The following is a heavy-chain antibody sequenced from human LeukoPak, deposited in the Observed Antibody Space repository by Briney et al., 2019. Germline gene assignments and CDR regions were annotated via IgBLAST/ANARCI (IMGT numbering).Heavy chain of an antibody. J-gene: IGHJ4*02. V-gene: IGHV3-30*02. CDR2: LRYTGSNK. Sequence: GGSLKLSCAASGFTFSSYGMHWVRQAPGKGLEWVAFLRYTGSNKYYADSVKSRFTISRDNSKSTLYLQMNSLRADDTAVYYCVKDGHNDWLYYFDYWGQGALVTVSS. CDR3: VKDGHNDWLYYFDY. CDR1: GFTFSSYG. D-gene: IGHD3-9*01.